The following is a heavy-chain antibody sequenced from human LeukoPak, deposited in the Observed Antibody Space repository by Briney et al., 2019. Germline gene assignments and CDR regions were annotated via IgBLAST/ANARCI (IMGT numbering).Heavy chain of an antibody. CDR3: ARVRYRLAETYIDY. CDR2: IIPIFGTA. V-gene: IGHV1-69*13. D-gene: IGHD3-16*01. Sequence: SVKVSCKASGYTFTGYYMHWVRQAPGQGLEWMGGIIPIFGTANYAQKFQGRVTITADESTSTAYMELSSLRSEDTAVYYCARVRYRLAETYIDYWGQGTLVTVSS. CDR1: GYTFTGYY. J-gene: IGHJ4*02.